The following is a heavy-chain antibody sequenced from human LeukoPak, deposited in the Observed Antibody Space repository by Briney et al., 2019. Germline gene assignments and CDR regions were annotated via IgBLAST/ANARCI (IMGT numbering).Heavy chain of an antibody. V-gene: IGHV4-39*07. J-gene: IGHJ4*02. CDR1: GGSISSSSYY. Sequence: SETLSLTCTVSGGSISSSSYYWGWIRQPPGKGLEWIGSIYHSGSTYYNPSLKSRVTISVDTSKNQFSLKLSSVTAADTAVYYCATAPGIAVAGSIDYWGQGTLVTVSS. CDR2: IYHSGST. CDR3: ATAPGIAVAGSIDY. D-gene: IGHD6-19*01.